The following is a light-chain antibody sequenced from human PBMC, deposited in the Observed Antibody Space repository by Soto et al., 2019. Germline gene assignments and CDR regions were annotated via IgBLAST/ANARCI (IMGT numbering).Light chain of an antibody. CDR3: QQYNNWPPLT. CDR1: QSVSSN. J-gene: IGKJ4*01. V-gene: IGKV3-15*01. CDR2: GAS. Sequence: EIVITQSPATLSVSPGDRATLSCRASQSVSSNLAWYQQKPGQAPRLLIYGASTRATGIPARFSGSGSGTDFTLTISSPQSEDFAVYYCQQYNNWPPLTFGGGTKVDIK.